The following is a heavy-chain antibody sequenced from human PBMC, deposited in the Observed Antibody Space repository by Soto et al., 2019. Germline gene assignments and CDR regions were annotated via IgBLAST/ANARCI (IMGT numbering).Heavy chain of an antibody. CDR3: AKTHWIKNDYSKGERYYYYMDV. V-gene: IGHV3-23*01. CDR2: ISGSGGST. D-gene: IGHD4-4*01. Sequence: GESLKISCAASGFTFSSYAMSWVRQAPGKGLEWVSAISGSGGSTYYADSVKGRFTISRDNSKNTLYLQMNSLRAEDTAVYYCAKTHWIKNDYSKGERYYYYMDVWGKGTTVTVSS. CDR1: GFTFSSYA. J-gene: IGHJ6*03.